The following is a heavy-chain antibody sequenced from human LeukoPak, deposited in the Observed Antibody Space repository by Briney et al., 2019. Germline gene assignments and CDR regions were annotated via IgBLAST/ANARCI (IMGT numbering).Heavy chain of an antibody. V-gene: IGHV4-39*01. Sequence: SETLSLTCTVSGGSISSSSCYWGWIRQPPGKGLEWIGSIYYSGSTYYNPSLKSRVTISVDTSKNQFSLKLSSVTAADTAVYYCARLFRGTTDWFDPWGQGTLVTVSS. CDR1: GGSISSSSCY. D-gene: IGHD1-14*01. CDR2: IYYSGST. CDR3: ARLFRGTTDWFDP. J-gene: IGHJ5*02.